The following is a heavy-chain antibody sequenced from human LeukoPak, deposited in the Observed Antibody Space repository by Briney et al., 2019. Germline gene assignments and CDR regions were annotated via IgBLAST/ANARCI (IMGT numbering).Heavy chain of an antibody. J-gene: IGHJ4*02. CDR2: INHSGST. D-gene: IGHD3-10*01. Sequence: SETLSLTCAVYGGSFSDYYWNWIRQPPGKGLEWIGEINHSGSTNSNPSLKSRVTISVDTSKNQFSLKLSSVTAADTAVYYCARGHRGVPYYFDYWGRGTPVTVSS. CDR1: GGSFSDYY. V-gene: IGHV4-34*01. CDR3: ARGHRGVPYYFDY.